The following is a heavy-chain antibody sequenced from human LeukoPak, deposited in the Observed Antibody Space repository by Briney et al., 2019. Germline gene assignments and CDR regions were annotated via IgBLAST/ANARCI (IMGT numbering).Heavy chain of an antibody. CDR1: GGSFSGYY. CDR3: ARGEKAAGVVVAATGNYYFDY. D-gene: IGHD2-15*01. Sequence: SETLSLTCAVYGGSFSGYYWSWIRQPPGKGLEWIGEINHSGSTNYNPSLKSRVTISVDTSKNQFSLKLSSVTAADTAVYYCARGEKAAGVVVAATGNYYFDYWGQGTLVTVSS. V-gene: IGHV4-34*01. J-gene: IGHJ4*02. CDR2: INHSGST.